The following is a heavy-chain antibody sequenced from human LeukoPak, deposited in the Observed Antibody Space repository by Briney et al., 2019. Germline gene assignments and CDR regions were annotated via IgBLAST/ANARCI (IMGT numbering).Heavy chain of an antibody. CDR1: GFTFSTYA. J-gene: IGHJ4*02. Sequence: GGSLRLSCAASGFTFSTYAMSWVRQAPGKGLEWVSAINGIGGSTYYADSVKGRFTISRDDSKNTLYLQMNSLRAEDTAVYYCAKDPVSYYYDSSGYIHWGQGTLVTVSS. V-gene: IGHV3-23*01. CDR3: AKDPVSYYYDSSGYIH. CDR2: INGIGGST. D-gene: IGHD3-22*01.